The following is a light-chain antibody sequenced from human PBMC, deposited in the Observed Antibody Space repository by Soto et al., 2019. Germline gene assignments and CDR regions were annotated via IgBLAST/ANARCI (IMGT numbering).Light chain of an antibody. CDR3: QQYDSSPRT. CDR2: GVS. V-gene: IGKV3-20*01. Sequence: ELVLTQSPGTLSLSPGERATLSCRASQSVSSRNLAWYQQKPGQAPRPLIYGVSSRATGIPDRFSGSGSGTDFTLTISRLEPEDFAVYYCQQYDSSPRTFGQGTKVEIK. CDR1: QSVSSRN. J-gene: IGKJ1*01.